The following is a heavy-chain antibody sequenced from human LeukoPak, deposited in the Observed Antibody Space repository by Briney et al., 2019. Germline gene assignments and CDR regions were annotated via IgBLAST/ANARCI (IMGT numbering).Heavy chain of an antibody. CDR1: GGSISSYY. CDR2: IYTSGST. V-gene: IGHV4-4*07. Sequence: SETLSLTCTVSGGSISSYYWSWIRQPAGKGLEWIGRIYTSGSTNYNPSLKSRVTMSVDTSKNQFSLKLSSVTAADTAVYYCARTSRSGYYLPYYYYMDVWGKGTTVTISS. CDR3: ARTSRSGYYLPYYYYMDV. D-gene: IGHD3-22*01. J-gene: IGHJ6*03.